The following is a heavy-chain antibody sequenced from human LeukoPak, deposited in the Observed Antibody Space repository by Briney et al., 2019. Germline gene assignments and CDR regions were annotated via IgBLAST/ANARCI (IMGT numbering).Heavy chain of an antibody. D-gene: IGHD1-26*01. CDR2: ISWNSGSI. J-gene: IGHJ3*02. Sequence: GGSLRLSCAASGFTFDGYAMHWVRQAPGKGLEWVSGISWNSGSIGYADSVKGRFTISRDNAKNSLYLQMNSLRAEDTALYYCAKGHSGSYRDDAFDIWGQGTMVTVSS. CDR3: AKGHSGSYRDDAFDI. V-gene: IGHV3-9*01. CDR1: GFTFDGYA.